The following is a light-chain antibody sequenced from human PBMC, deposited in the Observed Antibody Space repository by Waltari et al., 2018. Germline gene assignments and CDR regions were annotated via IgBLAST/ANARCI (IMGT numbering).Light chain of an antibody. Sequence: EIVSTQSPATLSLSPGERATLSCRASQSVRVYLAWYQQKPGQAPRPLIYDTSNRVSGTPDRFSGSGSGTDFSLSISSLEPEDFAVYYCQQRHNWPLTFGGGTKVEIK. CDR1: QSVRVY. CDR2: DTS. J-gene: IGKJ4*01. V-gene: IGKV3-11*01. CDR3: QQRHNWPLT.